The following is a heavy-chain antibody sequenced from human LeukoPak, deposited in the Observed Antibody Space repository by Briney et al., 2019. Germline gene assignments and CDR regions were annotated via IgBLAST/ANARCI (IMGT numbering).Heavy chain of an antibody. Sequence: SETLSLTCTVSGGSISSSSYYWGWIRQPPGKGLEWIGSIYYSGSTYYNPSLKSRVTISVDTSKNQFSLKLSSVTAADTAVYYCARADIVVVPAASDAFDIWGQGTMVTVSS. V-gene: IGHV4-39*07. CDR3: ARADIVVVPAASDAFDI. CDR2: IYYSGST. D-gene: IGHD2-2*01. CDR1: GGSISSSSYY. J-gene: IGHJ3*02.